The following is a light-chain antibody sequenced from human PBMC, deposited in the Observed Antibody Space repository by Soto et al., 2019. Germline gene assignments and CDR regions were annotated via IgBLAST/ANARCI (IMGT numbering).Light chain of an antibody. CDR2: AAS. CDR1: QSIXXX. Sequence: DIQMTQSPXXXSASVGXXXXITCRASQSIXXXLXWYQQKLGKVPKLLIYAASTLQSGVPLRFSGSGSGTDFTLTISSLQPEDFATYYCQQSHSAPLTFGQGTQVEI. CDR3: QQSHSAPLT. V-gene: IGKV1-39*01. J-gene: IGKJ2*01.